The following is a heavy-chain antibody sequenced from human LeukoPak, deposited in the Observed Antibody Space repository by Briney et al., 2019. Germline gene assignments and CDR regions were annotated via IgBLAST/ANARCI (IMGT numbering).Heavy chain of an antibody. V-gene: IGHV1-2*02. Sequence: ASVKVSCKASGYTFTGYYMHWVRQAPGQGLEWMGWINPNSGGTNYAQKFQGRVTMTRDTSISTAYMELSRLRSDDTAVYYCARDRGVDYCSGGSCSHYYYYMDVWGKGTTVTISS. J-gene: IGHJ6*03. D-gene: IGHD2-15*01. CDR1: GYTFTGYY. CDR3: ARDRGVDYCSGGSCSHYYYYMDV. CDR2: INPNSGGT.